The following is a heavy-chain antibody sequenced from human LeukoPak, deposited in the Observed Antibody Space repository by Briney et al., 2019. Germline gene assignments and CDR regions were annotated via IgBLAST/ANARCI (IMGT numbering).Heavy chain of an antibody. CDR3: ARLRSPGDFDY. CDR1: GGSISSGSYY. CDR2: IYTSGNT. Sequence: SETLSLTCTVSGGSISSGSYYWSWIRQPAGKGLEWIGRIYTSGNTNYNPSLKSRVTISVDTSRNQFSLNLNSVTAADTAVHYCARLRSPGDFDYWGQGTLVTVSS. D-gene: IGHD1-26*01. J-gene: IGHJ4*02. V-gene: IGHV4-61*02.